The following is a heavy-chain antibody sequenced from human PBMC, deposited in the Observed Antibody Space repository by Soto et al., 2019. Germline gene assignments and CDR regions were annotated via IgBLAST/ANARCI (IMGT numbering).Heavy chain of an antibody. CDR3: AKDLITIFGVVIPTFDY. CDR1: GFTFSSYA. J-gene: IGHJ4*02. Sequence: EVQLLESGGGLVQPGGSLRLSCAASGFTFSSYAMSWVRQAPGKGLEWVSAISGSGGSTYYADSVKGRFTISRENSKNTLYLQMSSLRAEDTAVYYCAKDLITIFGVVIPTFDYWGQGALVTVSS. CDR2: ISGSGGST. V-gene: IGHV3-23*01. D-gene: IGHD3-3*01.